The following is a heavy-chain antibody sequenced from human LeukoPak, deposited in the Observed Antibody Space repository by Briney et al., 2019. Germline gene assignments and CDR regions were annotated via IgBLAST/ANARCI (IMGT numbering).Heavy chain of an antibody. CDR2: IYYSGGT. J-gene: IGHJ6*03. V-gene: IGHV4-39*07. CDR3: ARDVRVRGVVGYFYQYMDV. D-gene: IGHD3-10*01. Sequence: SETLSLTCKVPGDSISSGGYYWGWIRQPPGKGLQWVASIYYSGGTFYNPSLKSRVTISVDTSKNQFSLRLNSMTAADTAVYYCARDVRVRGVVGYFYQYMDVWGKGTTVTVSS. CDR1: GDSISSGGYY.